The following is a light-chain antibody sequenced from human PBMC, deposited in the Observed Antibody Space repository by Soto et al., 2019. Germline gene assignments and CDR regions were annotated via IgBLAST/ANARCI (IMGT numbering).Light chain of an antibody. CDR3: QQYNSYST. Sequence: DIPMTQSPSTLSASVGDRVTITCRASQSISTWLAWYQQKPGKAPKLLIYDASSLESGVPSRFSGSGSGTEFTLTISSLQPEDFASYYCQQYNSYSTVGQGTKVEI. V-gene: IGKV1-5*01. CDR2: DAS. J-gene: IGKJ1*01. CDR1: QSISTW.